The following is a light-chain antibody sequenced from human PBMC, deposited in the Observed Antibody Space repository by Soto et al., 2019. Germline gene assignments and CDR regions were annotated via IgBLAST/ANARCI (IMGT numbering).Light chain of an antibody. CDR1: QSISSD. Sequence: DIQMTQSPSSLSASVGDRVTITCRASQSISSDLNWYQQKPGKAPKLLIYAASSLQSGVPSRFSGSGSGTDFTLTISSLQPEDFATYYCQQSYSTPPTFGQGTKVDI. J-gene: IGKJ1*01. V-gene: IGKV1-39*01. CDR3: QQSYSTPPT. CDR2: AAS.